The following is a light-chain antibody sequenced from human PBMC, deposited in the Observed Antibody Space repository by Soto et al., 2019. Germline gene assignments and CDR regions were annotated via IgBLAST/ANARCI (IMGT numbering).Light chain of an antibody. CDR2: WAS. CDR1: RSVFYNFNSKNY. J-gene: IGKJ4*01. V-gene: IGKV4-1*01. CDR3: QQYSISPPT. Sequence: DIVMTQSPDSLAVSLGERATINCKSSRSVFYNFNSKNYLAWYQQKPGQPPKLLVHWASIRESGVPERFSGSGSATDFTLTISSLQADDVADYYCQQYSISPPTFGGGTKVEIK.